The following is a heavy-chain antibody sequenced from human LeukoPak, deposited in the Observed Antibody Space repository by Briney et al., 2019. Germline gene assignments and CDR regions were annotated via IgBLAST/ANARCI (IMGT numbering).Heavy chain of an antibody. CDR2: IYYSGST. D-gene: IGHD2-2*01. J-gene: IGHJ4*02. V-gene: IGHV4-39*01. CDR1: GGSISSSSYY. Sequence: SETLSLTCTVSGGSISSSSYYWGWIRQPPGEGLEWIGSIYYSGSTYYNPSLKSRVTISVDTSKNQFSLKLSSVTAADTAVYYCARQLVVPALDYWGQGTLVTVSS. CDR3: ARQLVVPALDY.